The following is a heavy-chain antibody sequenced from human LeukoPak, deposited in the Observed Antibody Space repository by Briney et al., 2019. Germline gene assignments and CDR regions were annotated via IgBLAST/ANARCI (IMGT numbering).Heavy chain of an antibody. CDR3: AREKRASVWSGNFDY. Sequence: SETLSLTCTVSGCSISSYYWSWIRQPPGKGLGWIGYIYYSGSTNYNPSLKSRVTISVDTSKNQFSLKLSSVTAADTAVYYCAREKRASVWSGNFDYWGQGTLVTVSS. D-gene: IGHD3-3*01. CDR1: GCSISSYY. V-gene: IGHV4-59*01. J-gene: IGHJ4*02. CDR2: IYYSGST.